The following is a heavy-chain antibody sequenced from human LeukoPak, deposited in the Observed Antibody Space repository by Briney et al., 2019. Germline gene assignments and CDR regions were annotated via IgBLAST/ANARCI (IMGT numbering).Heavy chain of an antibody. CDR2: INPNSGGT. J-gene: IGHJ4*02. CDR1: EYTFTDHY. Sequence: GASVKVSCKASEYTFTDHYIHWVRQAPGQGLEWMGWINPNSGGTNFAQKFQGRVTMTRDTSISTAYMELSRLRSDDTAVYYCATLYCSTTSCPDFWGQGTLVTVSS. D-gene: IGHD2-2*01. CDR3: ATLYCSTTSCPDF. V-gene: IGHV1-2*02.